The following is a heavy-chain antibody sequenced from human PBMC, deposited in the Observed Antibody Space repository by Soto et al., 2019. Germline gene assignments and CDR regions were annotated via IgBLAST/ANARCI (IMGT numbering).Heavy chain of an antibody. CDR1: GGSISSGGYS. V-gene: IGHV4-30-2*01. Sequence: SETLSLTCAVSGGSISSGGYSWSWIRQPPGKGLEWIGYIYHSGSTYYNPSLKSRVTISRDKAKKSLFLQMNSLRAEDTAVYYCARGVVVPATYFDLWGRGTLVTVSS. D-gene: IGHD2-15*01. CDR3: ARGVVVPATYFDL. J-gene: IGHJ2*01. CDR2: IYHSGST.